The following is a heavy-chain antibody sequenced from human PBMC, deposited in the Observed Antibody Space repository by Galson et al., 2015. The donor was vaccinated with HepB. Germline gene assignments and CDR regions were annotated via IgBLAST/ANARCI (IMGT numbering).Heavy chain of an antibody. CDR2: IYYSGST. CDR3: ARGSPYYDFWSGYSSTNNWFDP. V-gene: IGHV4-31*03. Sequence: TLSLTCTVSGGSISSGGYYWSWIRQHPGKGLEWIGYIYYSGSTYYNPSLKSRVTISVDTSKNQFSLKLSSVTAADTAVYYCARGSPYYDFWSGYSSTNNWFDPWGQGALVTVSS. D-gene: IGHD3-3*01. CDR1: GGSISSGGYY. J-gene: IGHJ5*02.